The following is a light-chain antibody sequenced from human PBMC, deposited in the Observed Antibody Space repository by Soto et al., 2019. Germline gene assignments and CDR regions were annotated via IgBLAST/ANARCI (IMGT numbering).Light chain of an antibody. J-gene: IGKJ1*01. CDR1: ESVTDNQ. V-gene: IGKV3-20*01. CDR2: AIS. CDR3: QQYGTSRWT. Sequence: EIALTQSPGTLSLSPGERATLSCRSSESVTDNQLAWYQQKPGQGPRLLIYAISTRATGVPDRFSGSGSGTDFTLTISRLEPEDFAMYYCQQYGTSRWTFAQGTKVDIK.